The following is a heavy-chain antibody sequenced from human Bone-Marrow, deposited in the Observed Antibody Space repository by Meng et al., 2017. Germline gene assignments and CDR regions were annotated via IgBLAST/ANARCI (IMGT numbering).Heavy chain of an antibody. V-gene: IGHV4-34*01. D-gene: IGHD2-2*02. CDR1: GGSFRGYY. Sequence: QVQLQQWGAGLLKPSETLSLTCAVYGGSFRGYYWSWIRQPPGKGLEWIGEINHSGSTNYNPSLKSRVTISVDTSKNQFSLKLSSVTAADTAVYYCARGSGSPEYCSSTSCYSGGWLDPWGQGTLVTVSS. J-gene: IGHJ5*02. CDR2: INHSGST. CDR3: ARGSGSPEYCSSTSCYSGGWLDP.